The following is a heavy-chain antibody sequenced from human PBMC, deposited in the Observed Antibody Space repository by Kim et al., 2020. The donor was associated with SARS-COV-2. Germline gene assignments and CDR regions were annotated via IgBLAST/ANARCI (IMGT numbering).Heavy chain of an antibody. CDR2: MNPNSGNT. Sequence: ASVKVSCKASGYTFTSYDINWVRQATGQGLEWMGWMNPNSGNTGYAQKFQGRVTMTRNTSISTAYMELSSLRSEDTAVYYCASMGPNYSSGWYTNYYYYGMDVWGQGTTVTVSS. D-gene: IGHD6-19*01. CDR1: GYTFTSYD. CDR3: ASMGPNYSSGWYTNYYYYGMDV. J-gene: IGHJ6*02. V-gene: IGHV1-8*01.